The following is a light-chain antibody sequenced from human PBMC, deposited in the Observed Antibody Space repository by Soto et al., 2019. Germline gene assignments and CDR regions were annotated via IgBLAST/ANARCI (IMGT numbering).Light chain of an antibody. CDR2: GAS. Sequence: EILMTQSPATLSVSPGERATLSCRASQSVRNNYLAWYQHKPGQDPRLLIYGASNRATGIPDRFSDSGSGTDFTLTISRMEPEDFAVYYCQQYGSSGTFGQGTKVDIK. V-gene: IGKV3-20*01. CDR3: QQYGSSGT. CDR1: QSVRNNY. J-gene: IGKJ1*01.